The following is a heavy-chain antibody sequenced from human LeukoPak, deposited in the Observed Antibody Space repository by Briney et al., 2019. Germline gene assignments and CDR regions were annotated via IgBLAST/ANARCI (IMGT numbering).Heavy chain of an antibody. CDR2: IYTSGST. D-gene: IGHD2-2*01. V-gene: IGHV4-61*02. CDR3: ARGVVPAAIPDWFDP. J-gene: IGHJ5*02. CDR1: GGSISSGSYY. Sequence: SDTLSLTCTVSGGSISSGSYYWSWIRQPAGKGLEWIGRIYTSGSTNYNPSLKSRVTISVDTSKNQFSLKLSSVTAADTAVYYCARGVVPAAIPDWFDPWGQGTLVTVSS.